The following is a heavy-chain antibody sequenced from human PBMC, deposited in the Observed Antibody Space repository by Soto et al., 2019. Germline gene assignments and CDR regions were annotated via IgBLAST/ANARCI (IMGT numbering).Heavy chain of an antibody. J-gene: IGHJ6*02. CDR3: AGSLQNPYFYYGVNL. Sequence: GGSLRLSCAACGFSFSSYGMDCVRLVPGKGLEWVSATTCDGDIKQYVDSVKWRFTISRDNSNSTQYLQMNRLRVDDMDTCYCAGSLQNPYFYYGVNLCGQATTDTVS. CDR2: TTCDGDIK. V-gene: IGHV3-30*03. CDR1: GFSFSSYG.